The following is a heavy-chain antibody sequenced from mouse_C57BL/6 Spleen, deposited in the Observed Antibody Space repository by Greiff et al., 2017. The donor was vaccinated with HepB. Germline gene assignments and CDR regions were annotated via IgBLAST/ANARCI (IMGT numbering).Heavy chain of an antibody. Sequence: EVKLMESGGGLVKPGGSLKLSCAASGFTFSDYGMHWVRQAPEKGLEWVAYISSGSSTIYYADTVKGRFTISRDNAKNTLFLQMTSLRSEDTAMYYCARSDDYDPFAYWGQGTLVTVSA. D-gene: IGHD2-4*01. CDR3: ARSDDYDPFAY. J-gene: IGHJ3*01. CDR2: ISSGSSTI. V-gene: IGHV5-17*01. CDR1: GFTFSDYG.